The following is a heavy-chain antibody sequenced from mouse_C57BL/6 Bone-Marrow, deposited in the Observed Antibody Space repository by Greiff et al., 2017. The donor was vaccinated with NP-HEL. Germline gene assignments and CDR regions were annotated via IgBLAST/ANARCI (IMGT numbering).Heavy chain of an antibody. D-gene: IGHD1-1*01. J-gene: IGHJ3*01. CDR3: ALGSSYDSFAY. Sequence: QVQLKESGAELARPGASVKLSCKASGYTFTSYGISWVKQRTGQGLEWIGEIYPRSGNTYYNEKFKGKATLTADKSSSTAYMELRSLTSEDSAVYFCALGSSYDSFAYWGQGTLVTVSA. V-gene: IGHV1-81*01. CDR2: IYPRSGNT. CDR1: GYTFTSYG.